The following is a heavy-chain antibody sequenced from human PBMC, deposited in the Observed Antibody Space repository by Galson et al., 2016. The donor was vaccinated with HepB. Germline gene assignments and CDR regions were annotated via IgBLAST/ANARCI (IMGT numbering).Heavy chain of an antibody. V-gene: IGHV3-23*01. Sequence: SLRLSCAASGFTLSAYAMNWVRQAPGKGLEWVSSVSGTGANTYHAESVKGRVTISRDNSKNTLYLQMNSLSAENTAVYYCAKDVSGTDDPWDGSDVWGQGTTVTVSS. CDR1: GFTLSAYA. J-gene: IGHJ6*02. CDR2: VSGTGANT. D-gene: IGHD3-16*01. CDR3: AKDVSGTDDPWDGSDV.